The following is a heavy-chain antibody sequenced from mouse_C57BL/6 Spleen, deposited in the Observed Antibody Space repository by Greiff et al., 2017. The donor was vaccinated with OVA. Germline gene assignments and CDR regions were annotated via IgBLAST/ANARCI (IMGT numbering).Heavy chain of an antibody. CDR2: IDPSDSYT. V-gene: IGHV1-50*01. CDR3: ARGDYYGSSRYFDV. CDR1: GYTFTSYW. J-gene: IGHJ1*03. Sequence: VQLQQSGAELVKPGASVKLSCKASGYTFTSYWMQWVKQRPGQGLEWIGEIDPSDSYTNYNQKFKGKATLTVDTSSSTAYMQLSSLTSEDSAVYYCARGDYYGSSRYFDVWGTGTTVTVSS. D-gene: IGHD1-1*01.